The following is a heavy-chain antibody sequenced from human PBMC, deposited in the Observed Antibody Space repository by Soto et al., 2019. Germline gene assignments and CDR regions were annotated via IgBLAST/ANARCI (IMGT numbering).Heavy chain of an antibody. CDR3: AREGPPTAAAGTQYYFDY. D-gene: IGHD6-13*01. J-gene: IGHJ4*02. Sequence: ASVKVSCKASGYTFTSYYMHWVRQAPGQGLEWMGIINPSGGSTSYAQKFQGRVTMTRDTSTSTVYMELSSLRSEDTAVYYCAREGPPTAAAGTQYYFDYWGQGTLVTVSS. CDR2: INPSGGST. V-gene: IGHV1-46*01. CDR1: GYTFTSYY.